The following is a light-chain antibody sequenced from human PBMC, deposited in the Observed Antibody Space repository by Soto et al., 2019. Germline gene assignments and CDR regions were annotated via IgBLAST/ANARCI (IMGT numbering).Light chain of an antibody. CDR1: SSDVGGYNY. V-gene: IGLV2-14*01. Sequence: QSALTQPASVSGSPGQSITISCTGTSSDVGGYNYVSWYQQHPGKAPKLMIYDVSNRPSGVSNRFSGSKSGNTASLTISGLHAEDEADYYFSSYTSSSTLFGGGTKLTVL. CDR2: DVS. CDR3: SSYTSSSTL. J-gene: IGLJ2*01.